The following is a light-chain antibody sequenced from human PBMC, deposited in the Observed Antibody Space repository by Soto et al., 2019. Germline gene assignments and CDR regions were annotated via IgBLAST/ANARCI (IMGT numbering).Light chain of an antibody. V-gene: IGKV3-20*01. J-gene: IGKJ1*01. CDR1: PSLGDT. Sequence: EIVITQSPATLSVSPGGRATLPCRPSPSLGDTLAWSQQKPGQGPRLLLYGASSRATGTPDRFSGSGSGTDFTLTISRLEPADFAVYYCQRYGSSRPWTFGQGTKVDI. CDR2: GAS. CDR3: QRYGSSRPWT.